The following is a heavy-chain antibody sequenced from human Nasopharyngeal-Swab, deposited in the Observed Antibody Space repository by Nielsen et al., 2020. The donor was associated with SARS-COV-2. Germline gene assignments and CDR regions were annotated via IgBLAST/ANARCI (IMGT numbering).Heavy chain of an antibody. D-gene: IGHD4-17*01. J-gene: IGHJ3*02. V-gene: IGHV3-73*01. Sequence: VRQMPGKGLEWVGRIRSKANSYATAYAASVKGRFTISRDDSKNTAYLQMNSLKTADTAVYYCTRLTVTGAFDIWGQGTMVTVSS. CDR3: TRLTVTGAFDI. CDR2: IRSKANSYAT.